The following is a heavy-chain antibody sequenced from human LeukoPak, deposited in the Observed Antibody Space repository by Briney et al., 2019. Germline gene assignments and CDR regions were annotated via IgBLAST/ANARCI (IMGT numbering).Heavy chain of an antibody. J-gene: IGHJ5*02. CDR1: GGSFSGYY. V-gene: IGHV4-34*01. D-gene: IGHD3-10*01. Sequence: PSETLSLTCAVSGGSFSGYYWSWIRQPPGKGLEWIGEINHSGSTNYNPSLKSRVTISVDTSKNQFSLKLSSVTAADTAVYYCARGSWGGFTMVRGAHNWFDPWGQGTLVTVSS. CDR2: INHSGST. CDR3: ARGSWGGFTMVRGAHNWFDP.